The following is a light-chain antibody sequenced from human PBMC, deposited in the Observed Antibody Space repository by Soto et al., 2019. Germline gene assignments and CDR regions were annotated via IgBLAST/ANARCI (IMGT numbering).Light chain of an antibody. CDR2: EVS. J-gene: IGLJ1*01. V-gene: IGLV2-14*01. CDR3: IAYTGSSTSYV. Sequence: QSALTQPPSASGSPGDSLTISCTGTSSDVDDYTFISWYRQDPGKAPKLLIYEVSSRPSGVSSRFSGSKSGNTASLTISGLQAEDEADYYCIAYTGSSTSYVFGSGTKVNVL. CDR1: SSDVDDYTF.